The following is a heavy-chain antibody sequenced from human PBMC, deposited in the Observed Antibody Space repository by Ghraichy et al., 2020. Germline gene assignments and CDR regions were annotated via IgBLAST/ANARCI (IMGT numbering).Heavy chain of an antibody. CDR3: AREAACRGGGCGYGMDV. Sequence: SETLSLTCTVSGASISSDNHYWSWIRQHPGKGLEWIGYIYSGSTYYNSGYTYYNPSLKSRITISVDTSKNQLSLKLNSVAAADTAVYYCAREAACRGGGCGYGMDVWGQGTTVTVSS. J-gene: IGHJ6*02. V-gene: IGHV4-31*03. CDR2: IYSGSTYYNSGYT. D-gene: IGHD2-15*01. CDR1: GASISSDNHY.